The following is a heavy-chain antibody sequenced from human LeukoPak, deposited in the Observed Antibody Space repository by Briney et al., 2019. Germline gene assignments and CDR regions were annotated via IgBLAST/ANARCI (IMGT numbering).Heavy chain of an antibody. Sequence: SSETLSLTCSVSGGSISSGSYYWGWIRQSPGKGLEWIGSIYSSGSSYYNPSLKSRVTISADASKNQFSLQLSSVTAADTAIYYCARRLFALGAFDIWGHGTMVTVSS. V-gene: IGHV4-39*01. CDR2: IYSSGSS. J-gene: IGHJ3*02. CDR1: GGSISSGSYY. CDR3: ARRLFALGAFDI.